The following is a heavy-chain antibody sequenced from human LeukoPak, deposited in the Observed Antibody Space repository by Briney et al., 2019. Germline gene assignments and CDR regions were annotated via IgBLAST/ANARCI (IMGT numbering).Heavy chain of an antibody. J-gene: IGHJ4*02. V-gene: IGHV3-73*01. Sequence: GGSLKLSCAASGFTFSGSAMHWVRQASGKGLEWVGRIRSKANSYATAYAASVKGGFTISRDDSKNTAYLQVNSLKTEDTAVYYCTREIVDTAMSHLDYWGQGTLVTVSS. CDR3: TREIVDTAMSHLDY. CDR2: IRSKANSYAT. D-gene: IGHD5-18*01. CDR1: GFTFSGSA.